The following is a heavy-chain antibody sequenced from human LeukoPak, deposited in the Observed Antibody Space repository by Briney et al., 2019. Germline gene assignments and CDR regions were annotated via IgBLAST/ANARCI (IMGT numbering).Heavy chain of an antibody. CDR2: INAGNGNT. V-gene: IGHV1-3*01. CDR3: ARDYSSSWYNFDY. Sequence: ASVKVSCKASGYTFTSYGISWVRQAPGQRLEWMGWINAGNGNTKYSQKFQGRVTITRDTSASTAYMELSSLRSEDTAVYYCARDYSSSWYNFDYWGQGTLVTVSS. J-gene: IGHJ4*02. D-gene: IGHD6-13*01. CDR1: GYTFTSYG.